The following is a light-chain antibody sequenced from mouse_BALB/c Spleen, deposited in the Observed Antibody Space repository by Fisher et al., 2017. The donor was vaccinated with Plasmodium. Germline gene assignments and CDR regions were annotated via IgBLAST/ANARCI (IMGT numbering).Light chain of an antibody. J-gene: IGKJ5*01. CDR2: YTS. Sequence: DIVITQSPVTLSVTPGDSVSLSCWASQSISNNLHWYQQKSHESPRLLINYTSQSISGIPSRFSGSGSGTDSTLSINSVETEDFGMYFCQQSNSWPLTFGAGTKLELK. CDR1: QSISNN. V-gene: IGKV5-43*01. CDR3: QQSNSWPLT.